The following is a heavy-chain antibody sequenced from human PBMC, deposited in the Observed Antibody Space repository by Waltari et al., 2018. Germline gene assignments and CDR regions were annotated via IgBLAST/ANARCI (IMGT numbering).Heavy chain of an antibody. CDR1: GGTFSSYA. CDR3: ARGGKSGNSWHFDY. J-gene: IGHJ4*02. V-gene: IGHV1-69*08. Sequence: QVQLVQSGAEVKKPGSSVKVSCKASGGTFSSYAISWVRQAPGQGLEWMGRISPIFGTANYAQKFQGRVTMTADKSTSTAYMELSSLRSEDTAVYYCARGGKSGNSWHFDYWGQGTLVTVSS. D-gene: IGHD3-3*01. CDR2: ISPIFGTA.